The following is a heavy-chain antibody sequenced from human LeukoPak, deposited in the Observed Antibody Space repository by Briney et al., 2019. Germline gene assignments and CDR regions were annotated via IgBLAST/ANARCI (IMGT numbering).Heavy chain of an antibody. CDR1: GYTFTSYD. Sequence: ASVKVSCKASGYTFTSYDINWVRQATGQGLEWMGWMNPNSGNTGYAQKFQGRVTMTRNTSISTAYMELSSLRSEDTAVYYCARGTVPAAVYYYYGMDVWGQGTTVTVSS. V-gene: IGHV1-8*01. D-gene: IGHD2-2*01. CDR2: MNPNSGNT. CDR3: ARGTVPAAVYYYYGMDV. J-gene: IGHJ6*02.